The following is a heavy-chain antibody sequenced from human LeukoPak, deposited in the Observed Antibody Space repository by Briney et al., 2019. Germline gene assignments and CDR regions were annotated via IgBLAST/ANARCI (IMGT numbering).Heavy chain of an antibody. Sequence: SETLSLTCTVSGGSINSYYWSWIRQPPGKGLEWIGYIYYSGSTNYNPSLKSRVTISVDTSNNKFSLKLTSLTAADTAVYYCVRHLSAGRPAFDIWGQRTMVTVSS. CDR1: GGSINSYY. D-gene: IGHD2-15*01. J-gene: IGHJ3*02. CDR3: VRHLSAGRPAFDI. V-gene: IGHV4-59*08. CDR2: IYYSGST.